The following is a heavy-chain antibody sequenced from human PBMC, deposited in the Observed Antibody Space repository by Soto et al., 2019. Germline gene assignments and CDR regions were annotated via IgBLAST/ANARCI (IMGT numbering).Heavy chain of an antibody. CDR3: AKKPLLRFLEWLPPV. CDR2: INHSGST. J-gene: IGHJ4*02. CDR1: GGSFSGYY. Sequence: SETLSLTCAVYGGSFSGYYWSWIRQPPGKGLEWIGEINHSGSTNYNPSLKSRVTISVDTSKNTLYLQMNSLRAEDTAVYYYAKKPLLRFLEWLPPVWGQGTLVTVSS. D-gene: IGHD3-3*01. V-gene: IGHV4-34*01.